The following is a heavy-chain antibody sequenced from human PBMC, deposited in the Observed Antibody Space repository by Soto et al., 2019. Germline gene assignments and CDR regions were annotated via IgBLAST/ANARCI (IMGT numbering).Heavy chain of an antibody. V-gene: IGHV4-61*01. CDR3: ASYSSGWYDVSY. Sequence: QAQLQGSGPGLLKPSETLSLTCTVSGCSVSSGSYYWSWIRQPPGKGLEWIGYIYYSGSTNYKPSLKSRATISVDTSKNQFSLKLNSVTAADTAVYYCASYSSGWYDVSYWGQGTLVTVSS. CDR1: GCSVSSGSYY. CDR2: IYYSGST. D-gene: IGHD6-19*01. J-gene: IGHJ4*02.